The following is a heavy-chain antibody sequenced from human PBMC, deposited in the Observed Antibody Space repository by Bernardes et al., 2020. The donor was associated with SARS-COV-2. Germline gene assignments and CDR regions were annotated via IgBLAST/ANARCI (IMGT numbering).Heavy chain of an antibody. CDR1: GFTFSSYS. D-gene: IGHD6-13*01. J-gene: IGHJ4*02. V-gene: IGHV3-48*01. Sequence: GGSLRLSCAASGFTFSSYSMNWVRQAPGKGLEWVSYISSSSSTIYYADSVKGRFTISRDNAKNSLYLQMNSLRAEDMAVYYCARERNSGSSWYIDYWGQGTLVTVSS. CDR2: ISSSSSTI. CDR3: ARERNSGSSWYIDY.